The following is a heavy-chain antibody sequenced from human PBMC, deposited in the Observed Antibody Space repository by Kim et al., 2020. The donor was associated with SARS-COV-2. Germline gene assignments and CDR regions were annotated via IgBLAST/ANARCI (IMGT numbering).Heavy chain of an antibody. Sequence: SETLSLTCTVSGGSISSYYWSWIRQPPGKGLEWIGYIYYSGSTNYNPSLKSRVTISVDTSKNQFSLKLSSVTAADTAVYYCARHVQLGSPLDFDYWGQGTLVTVSS. CDR2: IYYSGST. V-gene: IGHV4-59*08. J-gene: IGHJ4*02. CDR1: GGSISSYY. CDR3: ARHVQLGSPLDFDY. D-gene: IGHD6-13*01.